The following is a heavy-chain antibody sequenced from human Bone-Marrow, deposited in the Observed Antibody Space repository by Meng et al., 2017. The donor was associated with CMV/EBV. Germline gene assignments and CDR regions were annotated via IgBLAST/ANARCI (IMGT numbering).Heavy chain of an antibody. CDR3: ARGYSSSWYYYGMDV. V-gene: IGHV1-2*02. CDR1: GYTFSDYF. CDR2: INPNSGGT. Sequence: ASVKVSCKASGYTFSDYFMHWVRQAPGQGLEWMGWINPNSGGTNYAQKFQGRVTMTRDTSISTAYMELSRLRSDDTAVYYCARGYSSSWYYYGMDVWGQGTTVTVSS. J-gene: IGHJ6*02. D-gene: IGHD6-13*01.